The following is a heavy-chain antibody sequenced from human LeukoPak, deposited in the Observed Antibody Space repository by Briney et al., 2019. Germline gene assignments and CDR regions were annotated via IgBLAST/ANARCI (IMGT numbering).Heavy chain of an antibody. CDR3: ARGPRVYCSGGSCYELDY. V-gene: IGHV4-59*01. CDR2: IYYSGST. CDR1: GGSISSYY. J-gene: IGHJ4*02. Sequence: SETLSLTCTVSGGSISSYYWSWIRQPPGKGLEWIGYIYYSGSTNYNPSLKSRVTISVDTSKNQFSLTLSSVTAADTAVYYCARGPRVYCSGGSCYELDYWGQGTLVTVSS. D-gene: IGHD2-15*01.